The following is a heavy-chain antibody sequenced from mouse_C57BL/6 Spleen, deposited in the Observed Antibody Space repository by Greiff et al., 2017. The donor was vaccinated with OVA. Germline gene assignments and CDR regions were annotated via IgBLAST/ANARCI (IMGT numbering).Heavy chain of an antibody. Sequence: VQLHQPGTELVKPGASVKLSCKASGYTFTSYWMHWVKQRPGQGLEWIGNINPSNGGTNYNEQFKSKATLTVDKSSSTAYMQLSSLTSEDSAVYYCARSYYDYDVAWFAYWGQGTLVTVSA. D-gene: IGHD2-4*01. CDR1: GYTFTSYW. J-gene: IGHJ3*01. CDR3: ARSYYDYDVAWFAY. CDR2: INPSNGGT. V-gene: IGHV1-53*01.